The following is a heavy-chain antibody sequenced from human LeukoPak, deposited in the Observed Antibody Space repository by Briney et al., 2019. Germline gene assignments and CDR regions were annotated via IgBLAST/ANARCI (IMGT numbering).Heavy chain of an antibody. J-gene: IGHJ2*01. D-gene: IGHD4-17*01. Sequence: EGSLRLSCAVSGFTVSSSYMSWVRQAPGKGLEWVSFIYSGGNTYYTDSVKGRFTISRDNSKNTLYLQMNSPRAEDTAVYYCARRVTTGSYFDLWGRGTLVTVSS. CDR2: IYSGGNT. CDR3: ARRVTTGSYFDL. CDR1: GFTVSSSY. V-gene: IGHV3-66*01.